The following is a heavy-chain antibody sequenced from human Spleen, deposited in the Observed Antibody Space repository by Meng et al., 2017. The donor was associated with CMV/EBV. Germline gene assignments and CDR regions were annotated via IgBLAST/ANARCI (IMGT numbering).Heavy chain of an antibody. CDR1: GGSISSTSYY. J-gene: IGHJ6*02. D-gene: IGHD2-2*01. Sequence: SETLSLTCSLSGGSISSTSYYWGWIRQPPGKGLEWIGEINHSGSTNYNPSLKSRVTISVDTSKNQFSLKLSSVTAADTAVYYCARGYCSSTSCYSYSVWGQGTTVTVSS. CDR3: ARGYCSSTSCYSYSV. V-gene: IGHV4-39*07. CDR2: INHSGST.